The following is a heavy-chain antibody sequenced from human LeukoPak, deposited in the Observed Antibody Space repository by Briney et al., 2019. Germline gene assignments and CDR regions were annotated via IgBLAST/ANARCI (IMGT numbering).Heavy chain of an antibody. CDR2: IYYSGST. CDR1: GGSISSSSYY. D-gene: IGHD2-2*01. J-gene: IGHJ4*02. Sequence: SETLSLTYTVSGGSISSSSYYWGWIRQPPGKGLEWIGSIYYSGSTYYNPSLKSRVAISVDTSKNQFSLKLSSVTAADTAVYYCARAYWQLGYQPLLGTTFDYWGQGTLVTVSS. CDR3: ARAYWQLGYQPLLGTTFDY. V-gene: IGHV4-39*07.